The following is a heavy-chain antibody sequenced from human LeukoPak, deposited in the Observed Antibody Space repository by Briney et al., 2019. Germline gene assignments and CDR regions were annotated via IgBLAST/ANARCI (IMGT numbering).Heavy chain of an antibody. CDR3: AKGGALYCSGGSCYGGFIDY. CDR2: ISGSGGST. D-gene: IGHD2-15*01. CDR1: GFTFTSYA. Sequence: GGSLRLSCAVSGFTFTSYAMSWVRQAPGKGLEWVSAISGSGGSTYYADSVKGRFTISRDNSKNTLYLQMNSLRAEDTAVYYCAKGGALYCSGGSCYGGFIDYWGQGTLVTVSS. J-gene: IGHJ4*02. V-gene: IGHV3-23*01.